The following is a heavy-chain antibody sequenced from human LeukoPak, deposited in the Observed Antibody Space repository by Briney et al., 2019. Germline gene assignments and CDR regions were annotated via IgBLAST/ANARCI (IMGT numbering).Heavy chain of an antibody. CDR3: ARDLHYDFWSGYFDY. V-gene: IGHV3-21*01. CDR1: GFTFSSYS. CDR2: ISSSSSYI. D-gene: IGHD3-3*01. Sequence: GGSLRLSCAASGFTFSSYSMSWVRQAPGKGLEWVSSISSSSSYIYYADSVKGRFTISRDNAKNSLYLQMNSLRAEDTAVYYCARDLHYDFWSGYFDYWGQGTLVTVSS. J-gene: IGHJ4*02.